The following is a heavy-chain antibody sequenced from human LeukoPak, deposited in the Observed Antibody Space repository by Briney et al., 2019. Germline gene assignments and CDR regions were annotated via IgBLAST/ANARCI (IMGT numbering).Heavy chain of an antibody. V-gene: IGHV4-34*01. CDR2: INRSGST. CDR1: GGSFSGYY. J-gene: IGHJ4*02. Sequence: SETLSLTCAVYGGSFSGYYWSWIRQPPGKGLEWIGEINRSGSTNYNPSLKSRVTISVDTSKNQFSLKLSSVTAADTAVYYCARGAMVRGVRGDYWGQGTLVTVSS. D-gene: IGHD3-10*01. CDR3: ARGAMVRGVRGDY.